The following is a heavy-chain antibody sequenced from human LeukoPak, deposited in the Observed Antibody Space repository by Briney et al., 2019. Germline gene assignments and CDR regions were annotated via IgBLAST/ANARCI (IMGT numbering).Heavy chain of an antibody. CDR2: ISAYNGNT. Sequence: ASVKVSCKASGYTFTGYYMHWVRQAPGQGLEWMGWISAYNGNTNYAQKLQGRVTMTTDTSTSTAYMELRSLRSDDTAVYYCAREGSLEPTDYWGQGTLVTVSS. CDR3: AREGSLEPTDY. V-gene: IGHV1-18*04. CDR1: GYTFTGYY. J-gene: IGHJ4*02. D-gene: IGHD1-1*01.